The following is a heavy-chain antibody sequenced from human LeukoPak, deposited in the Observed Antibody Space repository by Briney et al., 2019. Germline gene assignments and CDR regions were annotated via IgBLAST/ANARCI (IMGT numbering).Heavy chain of an antibody. CDR1: GYTFTSNY. CDR3: ARASGSSAVPFDY. CDR2: IAPSSGTT. D-gene: IGHD3-10*01. V-gene: IGHV1-46*01. Sequence: ASVKVSCKASGYTFTSNYMHWVRQAPGQGLEWMGVIAPSSGTTSYAQKFQGRVTMTRDTSTSTLYMELSSLTSEDTAVYCCARASGSSAVPFDYWGQGTLVTVSS. J-gene: IGHJ4*02.